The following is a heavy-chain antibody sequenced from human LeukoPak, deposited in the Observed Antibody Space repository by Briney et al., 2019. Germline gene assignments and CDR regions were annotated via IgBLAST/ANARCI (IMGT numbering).Heavy chain of an antibody. D-gene: IGHD2-8*01. Sequence: PPETLSLTCAVYGGSFSGYYWSWIRQPPGKGLEWIGEINHSGSTNYNPSLKSRVTISVDTSKNQFSLKLSSVTAADTAVYYCARGGLMVYAVRVQNDVFDIWGQGTMVTASS. CDR2: INHSGST. CDR3: ARGGLMVYAVRVQNDVFDI. J-gene: IGHJ3*02. CDR1: GGSFSGYY. V-gene: IGHV4-34*01.